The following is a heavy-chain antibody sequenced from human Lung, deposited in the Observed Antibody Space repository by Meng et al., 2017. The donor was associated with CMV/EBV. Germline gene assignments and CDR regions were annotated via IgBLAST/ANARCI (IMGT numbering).Heavy chain of an antibody. CDR3: ATSTGTRPRLTLDF. D-gene: IGHD4-11*01. CDR2: LSNSRSR. V-gene: IGHV4-61*01. CDR1: GGSVTSRSYY. Sequence: SETLSLXCTVSGGSVTSRSYYWSWIRHPPGKGLEWIGYLSNSRSRSNNPPLKIRVAISIDTSKNQVSLNLNSVTAADTAVYYCATSTGTRPRLTLDFWGQGTLVTVSS. J-gene: IGHJ4*02.